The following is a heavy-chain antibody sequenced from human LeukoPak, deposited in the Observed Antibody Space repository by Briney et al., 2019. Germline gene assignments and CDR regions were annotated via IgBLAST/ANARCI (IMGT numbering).Heavy chain of an antibody. J-gene: IGHJ5*02. Sequence: SETLSLTCTVSGGSISGYYWSWIRQPPGKGLEWIGYIYYSGSTNYNPSPKSRVTISVDTSENQVSLKLTSVTAADTAVYYCARHGRGVADPWGQGTLVTVSS. CDR2: IYYSGST. D-gene: IGHD6-13*01. CDR1: GGSISGYY. V-gene: IGHV4-59*08. CDR3: ARHGRGVADP.